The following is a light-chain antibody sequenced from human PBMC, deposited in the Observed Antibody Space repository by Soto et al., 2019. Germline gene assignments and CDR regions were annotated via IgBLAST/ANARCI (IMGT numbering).Light chain of an antibody. V-gene: IGLV2-14*01. Sequence: QSVLPQPASVSVSPGQSITISCVGTSSDIGDYNYVSWYQQHPGKVPKVIIYDVSNRPSGVSYRFSATKSGNTASLTISGLQAEDEADYYCCSYTRSGTLIFGTGTRSPS. J-gene: IGLJ1*01. CDR2: DVS. CDR1: SSDIGDYNY. CDR3: CSYTRSGTLI.